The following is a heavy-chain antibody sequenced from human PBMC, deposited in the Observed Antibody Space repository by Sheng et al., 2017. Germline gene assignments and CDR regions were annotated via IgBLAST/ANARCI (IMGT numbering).Heavy chain of an antibody. CDR3: AKVSSSSWYAYYYYYMDV. Sequence: EVQLLESGGGLVQPGGSLRLSCAASGFTFSSYAMSWVRQAPGKGLEWVSAISGSGGSTYYADSVKGRFTISRDNSKNTLYLQMNSLRAEDTAVYYCAKVSSSSWYAYYYYYMDVWGKGTTVT. D-gene: IGHD6-13*01. V-gene: IGHV3-23*01. CDR2: ISGSGGST. J-gene: IGHJ6*03. CDR1: GFTFSSYA.